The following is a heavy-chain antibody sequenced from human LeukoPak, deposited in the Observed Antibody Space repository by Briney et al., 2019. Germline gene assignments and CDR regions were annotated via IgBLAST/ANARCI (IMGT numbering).Heavy chain of an antibody. Sequence: SEALSLTCTVPGGSISSSSYYWGWIRQPPGKGLEWIGSIYYSGSTYYNPSLKSRVTISVDTSKNQFSLKLSSVTAADTAVYYCAEGSGCSSTSCYRGYYYYMDVWGKGTTVTVSS. CDR3: AEGSGCSSTSCYRGYYYYMDV. V-gene: IGHV4-39*01. J-gene: IGHJ6*03. CDR2: IYYSGST. CDR1: GGSISSSSYY. D-gene: IGHD2-2*01.